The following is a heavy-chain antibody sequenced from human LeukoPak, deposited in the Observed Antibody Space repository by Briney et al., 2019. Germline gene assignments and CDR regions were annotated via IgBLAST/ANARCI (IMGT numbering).Heavy chain of an antibody. CDR3: AKDRYSSGWASYWYFDL. V-gene: IGHV3-21*04. Sequence: GGSLRLSCAASGFTFSSYSMNWVRQAPGKGLEWVSSISSSSSYIYYADSVKGRFTISRDNAKNSLYLQMNSLRAEDTAVYYCAKDRYSSGWASYWYFDLWGRGTLVTVSS. CDR1: GFTFSSYS. D-gene: IGHD6-19*01. CDR2: ISSSSSYI. J-gene: IGHJ2*01.